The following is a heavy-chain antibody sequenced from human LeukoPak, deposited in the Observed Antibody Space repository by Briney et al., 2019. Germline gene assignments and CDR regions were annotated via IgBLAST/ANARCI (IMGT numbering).Heavy chain of an antibody. CDR2: IYYSGST. D-gene: IGHD3-22*01. CDR3: ARGGDSSGYYYPNFDY. J-gene: IGHJ4*02. V-gene: IGHV4-59*01. Sequence: SETLSLTCTVSGDSMSSYYWSWIRQPPGKGLEWIGYIYYSGSTNYNPSLKSRVTISVDTSKNQFSLKLSSVTAADTAVYYCARGGDSSGYYYPNFDYWGQGTLVTVSS. CDR1: GDSMSSYY.